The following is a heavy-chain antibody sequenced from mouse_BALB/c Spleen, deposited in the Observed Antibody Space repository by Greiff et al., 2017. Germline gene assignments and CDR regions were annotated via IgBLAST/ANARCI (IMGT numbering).Heavy chain of an antibody. V-gene: IGHV1S22*01. CDR2: IYPGSGST. CDR3: TRSSGNYYAMDD. J-gene: IGHJ4*01. Sequence: LQQPGSELVRPGASVKLSCKASGYTFTSYWMHWVKPRPGQGLEWIGNIYPGSGSTNYDEKFKSKATLTVDTSSSTAYMQLSSLTSEDSAVYYCTRSSGNYYAMDDWGQGTSVTVSS. D-gene: IGHD1-3*01. CDR1: GYTFTSYW.